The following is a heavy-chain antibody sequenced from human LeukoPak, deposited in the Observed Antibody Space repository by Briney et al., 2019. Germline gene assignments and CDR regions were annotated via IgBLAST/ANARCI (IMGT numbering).Heavy chain of an antibody. D-gene: IGHD3-10*01. CDR1: GYTFTGYY. J-gene: IGHJ4*01. V-gene: IGHV1-2*02. CDR3: ARAIIMVRGVDY. Sequence: ASVKVSCKASGYTFTGYYMHWVRQAPGQGLEWMGWINPNTGGTNYAQKFQGRVTMTRDTSISTAYMELSRLRSDDTAVYYCARAIIMVRGVDYWGHGTLVTVSS. CDR2: INPNTGGT.